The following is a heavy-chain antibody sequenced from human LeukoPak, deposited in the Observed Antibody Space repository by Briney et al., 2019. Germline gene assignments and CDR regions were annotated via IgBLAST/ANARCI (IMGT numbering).Heavy chain of an antibody. CDR1: GGSFSGYY. CDR2: INHRGST. Sequence: SETLSLTCAVYGGSFSGYYWSWIRQPPGKGLEWIGEINHRGSTTYNPSLKSRVTISADTSRNQSSLNLSSVTAADTAVYYCARGIAAAGTTYYYCGMDVWGQGTTVTVSS. V-gene: IGHV4-34*01. D-gene: IGHD6-13*01. CDR3: ARGIAAAGTTYYYCGMDV. J-gene: IGHJ6*02.